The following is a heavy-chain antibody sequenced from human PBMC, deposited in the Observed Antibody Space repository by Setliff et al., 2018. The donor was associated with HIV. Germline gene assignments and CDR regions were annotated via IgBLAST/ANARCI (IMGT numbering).Heavy chain of an antibody. CDR2: VYYSGST. D-gene: IGHD3-22*01. Sequence: SETLSLTCTVSGASSIYFWGWIRQPPGKGLEWIGSVYYSGSTYYNPSLKSRVTISVDTSKNQFSLKMTSVTAADTAVYYCARVRGDDTSGHVDYWGQGTLVTVSS. V-gene: IGHV4-39*07. J-gene: IGHJ4*02. CDR3: ARVRGDDTSGHVDY. CDR1: GASSIYF.